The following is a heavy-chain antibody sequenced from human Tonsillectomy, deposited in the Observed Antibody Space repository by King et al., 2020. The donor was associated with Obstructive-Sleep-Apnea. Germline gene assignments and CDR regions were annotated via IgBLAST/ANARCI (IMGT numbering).Heavy chain of an antibody. CDR2: ISSSSTTI. V-gene: IGHV3-48*04. CDR1: GFTFSSDN. D-gene: IGHD3-3*01. CDR3: AREDTIDFWSGYSPTFDY. Sequence: VQLVESGGGVVQPGGSLRLSCAASGFTFSSDNMNWGRQAPGEGLEWVSYISSSSTTIHYADSVKGRFTISRDNAKNSLYLQMNSLRAEDTAVYYCAREDTIDFWSGYSPTFDYWGQGTLVTVSS. J-gene: IGHJ4*02.